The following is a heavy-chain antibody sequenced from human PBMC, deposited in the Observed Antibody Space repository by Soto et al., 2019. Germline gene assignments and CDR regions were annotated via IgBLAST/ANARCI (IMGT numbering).Heavy chain of an antibody. CDR1: GYSFTSYW. V-gene: IGHV5-51*01. J-gene: IGHJ6*02. CDR3: ARHPLYDSSGYYPMDYGMDV. D-gene: IGHD3-22*01. Sequence: LGESLKISCKGSGYSFTSYWIGWVRQMPGKGLEWMGIIYPGDSDTRYSPSFQGQVTISADKSISTAYLQWSSLKASDTAMYYCARHPLYDSSGYYPMDYGMDVWGQGTTVTVSS. CDR2: IYPGDSDT.